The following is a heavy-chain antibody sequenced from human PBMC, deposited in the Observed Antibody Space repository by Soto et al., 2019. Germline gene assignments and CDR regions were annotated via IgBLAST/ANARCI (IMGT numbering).Heavy chain of an antibody. D-gene: IGHD2-2*01. CDR3: AREHHGSGTGVDA. Sequence: SETLCLTCTVSGGSISRGGYYWSWIRQHPGKGLEWIGYIHYSGTTYYNPSLKSRVTISADTSKNQFSLKLSSVTAADTAVYYCAREHHGSGTGVDAWGHGTLVT. J-gene: IGHJ5*01. CDR1: GGSISRGGYY. V-gene: IGHV4-31*02. CDR2: IHYSGTT.